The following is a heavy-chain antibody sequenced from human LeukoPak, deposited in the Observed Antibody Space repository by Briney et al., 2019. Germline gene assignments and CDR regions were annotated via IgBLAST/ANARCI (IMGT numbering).Heavy chain of an antibody. Sequence: ASVKVSCKASGYTFTGYYMHWVRQAPGQGRERMGWINPNSGGTNYAQKFQGRVTMTRDTSISTAYMELSRLRSDDTAVYYCARASYYYDSRFDPWGQGTLVTVSS. CDR2: INPNSGGT. V-gene: IGHV1-2*02. D-gene: IGHD3-22*01. CDR3: ARASYYYDSRFDP. CDR1: GYTFTGYY. J-gene: IGHJ5*02.